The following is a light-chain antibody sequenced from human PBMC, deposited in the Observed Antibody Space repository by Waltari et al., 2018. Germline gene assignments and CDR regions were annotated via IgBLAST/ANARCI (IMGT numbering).Light chain of an antibody. CDR2: EVS. CDR3: SSYAGSQNYV. Sequence: QSALTQPPSASGSPGQSVTISCTGTSSDVGGYNYVSWYQQHPGKAPKLMIYEVSQRPSGVPDRFSGSKSGNTASLTVSGLQAEDEADYYCSSYAGSQNYVFGTGTTVTVL. CDR1: SSDVGGYNY. J-gene: IGLJ1*01. V-gene: IGLV2-8*01.